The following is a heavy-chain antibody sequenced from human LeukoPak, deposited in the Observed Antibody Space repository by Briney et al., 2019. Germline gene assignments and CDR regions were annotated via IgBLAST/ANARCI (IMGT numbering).Heavy chain of an antibody. J-gene: IGHJ4*02. CDR1: GGSFSGYY. CDR2: INHSGST. Sequence: PSETLSLTCAVYGGSFSGYYWSWIRQPPGKGLEWIGEINHSGSTNYNPSLKSRVTISVDTSKNQFSLKLSSVTAAGTAVYYCATVRGVIARDYWGQGTLVTVSS. CDR3: ATVRGVIARDY. D-gene: IGHD3-10*01. V-gene: IGHV4-34*01.